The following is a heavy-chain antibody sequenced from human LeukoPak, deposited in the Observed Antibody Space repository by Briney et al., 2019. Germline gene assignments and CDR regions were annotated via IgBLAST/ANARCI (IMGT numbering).Heavy chain of an antibody. CDR1: GDTVNTRRYY. Sequence: PSETLSLTCPVSGDTVNTRRYYWGWIRQPPGKGLEWIGSIYHRGRTYYEPSLRSRATISIDTSRNQFSLNLTSVTPGDAALYVCARRGVVKGGFDYWGQGTLVTVSS. V-gene: IGHV4-39*01. CDR3: ARRGVVKGGFDY. CDR2: IYHRGRT. D-gene: IGHD2-8*01. J-gene: IGHJ4*02.